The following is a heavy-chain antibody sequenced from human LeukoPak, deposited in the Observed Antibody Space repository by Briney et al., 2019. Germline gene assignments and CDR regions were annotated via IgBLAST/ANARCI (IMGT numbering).Heavy chain of an antibody. CDR1: GFTVSSNY. CDR3: AREPWECSGGRCSANWFDP. Sequence: PGGSLRLSCAASGFTVSSNYMSWVRQAPGKGLEWVSIIYSGGSTYYADSVKGRFTISRDNSKNTLYLQMNSLRAEDTAVYYCAREPWECSGGRCSANWFDPWGQGTLVTVSP. V-gene: IGHV3-66*01. J-gene: IGHJ5*02. CDR2: IYSGGST. D-gene: IGHD2-15*01.